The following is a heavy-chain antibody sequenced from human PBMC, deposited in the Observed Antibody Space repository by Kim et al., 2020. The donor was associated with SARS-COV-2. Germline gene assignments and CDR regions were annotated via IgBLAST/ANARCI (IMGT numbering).Heavy chain of an antibody. D-gene: IGHD3-3*01. J-gene: IGHJ6*02. CDR3: AKDSDYDFSSGYLDYSYGMDV. Sequence: GGSLRLSCGVAGFTFSSYGMHWVRQAPGKGLEWVAVISYDGRKKYYGDSVKGRFTISRDNSKNTLYVEMNNLRAEDTAVYYCAKDSDYDFSSGYLDYSYGMDVWGQGTMVTVSS. CDR1: GFTFSSYG. CDR2: ISYDGRKK. V-gene: IGHV3-30*18.